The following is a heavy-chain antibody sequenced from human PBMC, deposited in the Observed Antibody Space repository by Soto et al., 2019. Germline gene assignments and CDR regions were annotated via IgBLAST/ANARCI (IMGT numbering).Heavy chain of an antibody. D-gene: IGHD6-6*01. J-gene: IGHJ4*02. Sequence: GGSLRLSCGISGFNFSSYWVHWVRQAPGKGLVWVSRINSGGTITDYADSVKGRFTISRDNSKNTLYLQMNSLRAEDTAVYYCAKSVEYSSSGGDFDYWGQGTLVTVSS. CDR3: AKSVEYSSSGGDFDY. CDR2: INSGGTIT. CDR1: GFNFSSYW. V-gene: IGHV3-74*01.